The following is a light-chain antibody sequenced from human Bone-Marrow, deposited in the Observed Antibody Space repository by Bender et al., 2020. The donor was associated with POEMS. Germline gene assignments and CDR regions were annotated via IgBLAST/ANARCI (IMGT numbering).Light chain of an antibody. CDR3: SSYTGSDSVV. Sequence: QSALTQPASVSGSPGQSITISCTGTSSHIGNYKYVSWYQQHPGKVPKLIIYNVGDRPSGVSTRFSGSKSGNTASLTISGLQADDESDYFCSSYTGSDSVVFGTGTRVTV. J-gene: IGLJ1*01. CDR2: NVG. CDR1: SSHIGNYKY. V-gene: IGLV2-14*03.